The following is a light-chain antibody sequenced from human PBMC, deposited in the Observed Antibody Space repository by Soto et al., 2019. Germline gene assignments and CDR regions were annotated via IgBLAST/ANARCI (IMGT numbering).Light chain of an antibody. Sequence: QSVLTQPASVSGSPGRSISISCAGTSADIGAYDHVSWYQQHPGKAPKLIIYDVSSRPSGVSNRFSGSKSANTASLTIFGLQAEDEADYFCSSYTDFSLYGFGTGIKVTVL. CDR1: SADIGAYDH. V-gene: IGLV2-14*01. CDR2: DVS. CDR3: SSYTDFSLYG. J-gene: IGLJ1*01.